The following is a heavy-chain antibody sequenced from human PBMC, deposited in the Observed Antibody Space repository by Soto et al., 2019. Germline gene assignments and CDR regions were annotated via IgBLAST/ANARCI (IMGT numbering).Heavy chain of an antibody. V-gene: IGHV4-59*01. CDR2: IYYSGST. D-gene: IGHD3-16*01. CDR3: GRSYGYGDFDY. Sequence: SETLSLTCTVSGGSISSYYWSWIRQPPGKGLEWIGYIYYSGSTNYNPSLKSRVTISVDTSKNQFFLKLSSVTAADTAVYYCGRSYGYGDFDYWGQGTLVTVSS. CDR1: GGSISSYY. J-gene: IGHJ4*02.